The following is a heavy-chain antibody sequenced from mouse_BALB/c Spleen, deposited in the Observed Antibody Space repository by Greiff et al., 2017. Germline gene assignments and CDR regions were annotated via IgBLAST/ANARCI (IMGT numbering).Heavy chain of an antibody. V-gene: IGHV3-6*02. CDR3: ASGGGAMDY. CDR2: ISYDGSN. Sequence: EVKLMESGPGLVKPFQSLSLTCSVTGYSITSGYYWNWIRQFPGNKLEWVGYISYDGSNNYNPSLKNRISITRDTSKNQFFLKLNSVTTEDTATYYCASGGGAMDYWGQGTSVTVSS. CDR1: GYSITSGYY. J-gene: IGHJ4*01.